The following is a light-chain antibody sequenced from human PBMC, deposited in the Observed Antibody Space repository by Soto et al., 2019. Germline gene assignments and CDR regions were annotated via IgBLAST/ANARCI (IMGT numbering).Light chain of an antibody. J-gene: IGLJ1*01. CDR3: GSYTSTDTPFV. Sequence: ALAQPSSVSGSPGQSITISCTATSTDVGGYNYVSWYQHHPGKGPKLIIYEVNNRPSGVSDRFSGSKSGNKASLTISNLEAEDESDYYCGSYTSTDTPFVFGTGTKVTVL. CDR1: STDVGGYNY. CDR2: EVN. V-gene: IGLV2-14*01.